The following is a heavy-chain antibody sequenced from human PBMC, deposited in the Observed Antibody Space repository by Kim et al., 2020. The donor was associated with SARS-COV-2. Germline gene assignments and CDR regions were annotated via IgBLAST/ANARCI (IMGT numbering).Heavy chain of an antibody. D-gene: IGHD6-19*01. CDR3: ARVWYSSGWQNDAFDI. J-gene: IGHJ3*02. CDR2: IIPIFGTA. Sequence: SVKVSCKASGGTFSSYAISWVRQAPGQGLEWMGGIIPIFGTANYAQKFQGRVTITADESTSTAYMELSSLRSEDTAVYYCARVWYSSGWQNDAFDIWGQGTMVTVSS. V-gene: IGHV1-69*13. CDR1: GGTFSSYA.